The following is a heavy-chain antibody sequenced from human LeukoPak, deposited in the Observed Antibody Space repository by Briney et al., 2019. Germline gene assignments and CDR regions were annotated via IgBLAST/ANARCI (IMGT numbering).Heavy chain of an antibody. CDR1: GFXFDDYA. CDR2: XXXKAHGGRT. CDR3: TRGAMGDYGDGQYFQF. V-gene: IGHV3-49*04. J-gene: IGHJ1*01. Sequence: GGSLRLSCAASGFXFDDYAMXXXXXAXGXXXXXXGFXXXKAHGGRTEYAASVKXXXIXXXXXXXSXAYLQLNSLKIEDTAVYYCTRGAMGDYGDGQYFQFWGQGTPVIVSS. D-gene: IGHD4-17*01.